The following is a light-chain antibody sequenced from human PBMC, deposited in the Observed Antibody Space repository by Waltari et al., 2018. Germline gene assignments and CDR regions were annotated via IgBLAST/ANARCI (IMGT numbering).Light chain of an antibody. CDR3: QQRSNWPLT. J-gene: IGKJ4*01. CDR1: QTVSSY. CDR2: DAS. Sequence: EIVLTQSPATLSLSPGDRATLSCRASQTVSSYFAWYQQKPGQAPRLLIYDASNRATGISARFSGSGSGTDFTLTISSLEPEDFAVYYCQQRSNWPLTFGGGTRVEIK. V-gene: IGKV3-11*01.